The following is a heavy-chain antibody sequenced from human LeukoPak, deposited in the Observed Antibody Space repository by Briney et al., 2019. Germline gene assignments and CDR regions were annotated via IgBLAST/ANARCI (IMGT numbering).Heavy chain of an antibody. V-gene: IGHV3-21*01. CDR1: GFTFSSYS. CDR2: ISSSSSYI. D-gene: IGHD5-18*01. CDR3: ARIDVEWNVDTAMGQLNYYYYGMDV. J-gene: IGHJ6*02. Sequence: GGSLRLSCAASGFTFSSYSMNWVRQAPGKGLEWVSSISSSSSYIYYADSVKGRFTISRDNAKNSLYLQMNSLRAEDTAVYYCARIDVEWNVDTAMGQLNYYYYGMDVWGQGTTVTVSS.